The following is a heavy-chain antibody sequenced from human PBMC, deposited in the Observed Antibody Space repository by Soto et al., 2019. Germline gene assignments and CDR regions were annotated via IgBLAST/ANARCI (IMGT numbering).Heavy chain of an antibody. V-gene: IGHV3-30*18. CDR2: ISYDGSNK. CDR3: AKDDSVTAHPLYYFDY. CDR1: GFTFSSYG. D-gene: IGHD2-21*02. J-gene: IGHJ4*02. Sequence: GSLRLSCAASGFTFSSYGMHWVRQAPGKGLEWVAVISYDGSNKYYADSVKGRFTISRDNSKNTLYLQMNSLRAEDTAVYYCAKDDSVTAHPLYYFDYWGQGTLVTVSS.